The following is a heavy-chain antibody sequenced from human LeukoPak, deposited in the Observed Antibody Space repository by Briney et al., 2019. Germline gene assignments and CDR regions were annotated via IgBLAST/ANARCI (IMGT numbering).Heavy chain of an antibody. V-gene: IGHV4-59*08. Sequence: SETLSLTCTVSGGSISSYYWSWIRQPPGKGLEWIGYIYYSGSTYYNPSLKSRVTISVDTSKNQFSLKLSSVTAADTAVYYCARTDYYGSGSYSYRPYYYGMDVWGQGTTVTVSS. CDR3: ARTDYYGSGSYSYRPYYYGMDV. CDR2: IYYSGST. D-gene: IGHD3-10*01. J-gene: IGHJ6*02. CDR1: GGSISSYY.